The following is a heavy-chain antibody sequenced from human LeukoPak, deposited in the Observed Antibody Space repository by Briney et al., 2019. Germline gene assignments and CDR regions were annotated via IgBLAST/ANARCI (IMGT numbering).Heavy chain of an antibody. Sequence: SETLSLTCTVSGGSISSSSYYWGWIRQPPGKGLEWIGSIYYSGSTYYNPSLKSRVTISVDTSKNQFSLKLSSVTAADTAVYYCARNAFNTSSENYFDFWGRGTLVTVSS. D-gene: IGHD6-6*01. CDR1: GGSISSSSYY. J-gene: IGHJ4*02. CDR2: IYYSGST. CDR3: ARNAFNTSSENYFDF. V-gene: IGHV4-39*01.